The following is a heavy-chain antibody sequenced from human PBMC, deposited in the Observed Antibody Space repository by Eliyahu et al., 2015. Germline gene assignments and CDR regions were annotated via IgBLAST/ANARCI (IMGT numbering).Heavy chain of an antibody. CDR2: FYSSGST. D-gene: IGHD2-15*01. Sequence: QVQLQESGPGLVKPSQTLSLTCTVSRGSIGSGGYYWGWIRQPPGKGLEWIGYFYSSGSTYYNPSLKSRVNISADTSKNQLSLKLTSVTAADTAVYYCARGGVVVTATPEYWGQGTLVTVSS. CDR3: ARGGVVVTATPEY. V-gene: IGHV4-31*03. CDR1: RGSIGSGGYY. J-gene: IGHJ4*02.